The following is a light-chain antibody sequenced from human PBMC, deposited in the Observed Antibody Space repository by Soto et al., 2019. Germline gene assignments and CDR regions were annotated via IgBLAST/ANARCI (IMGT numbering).Light chain of an antibody. CDR3: QKYNSAPWT. J-gene: IGKJ1*01. Sequence: VGVTVKITCRASQGISSWLAWYQQKPGKAPKLLISAASTLQTGVPSRFSGGGSGTDFTLTISSLQPEDVATYYCQKYNSAPWTFGQGTKVDIK. V-gene: IGKV1-27*01. CDR1: QGISSW. CDR2: AAS.